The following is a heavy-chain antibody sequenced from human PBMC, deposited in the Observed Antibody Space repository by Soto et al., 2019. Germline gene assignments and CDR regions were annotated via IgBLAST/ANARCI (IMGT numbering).Heavy chain of an antibody. Sequence: QVQLVESGGGVVQPGRSLRLSCAASGFSISTYALHWVRQAPGKGPEWVAIISYNGNNKHYADSVKGRFTISRDNSKNTVDLQMNSLRVEDTPMYYCARRSFPYSGSPLEPWSDALDLWGQGTMVTVSP. CDR2: ISYNGNNK. J-gene: IGHJ3*01. CDR1: GFSISTYA. D-gene: IGHD1-26*01. CDR3: ARRSFPYSGSPLEPWSDALDL. V-gene: IGHV3-30*04.